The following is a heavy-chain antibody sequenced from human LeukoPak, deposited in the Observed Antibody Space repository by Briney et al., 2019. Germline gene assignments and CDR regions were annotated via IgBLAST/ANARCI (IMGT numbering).Heavy chain of an antibody. V-gene: IGHV3-30*18. D-gene: IGHD6-13*01. CDR3: AKGSLGGSWYKFLIDY. Sequence: GRSLRLSCAASGFTFSSYGVHWVRQAPGKGLEWVAVISYDGSNKYYADSVKGRFTISRDNSKNTLYLQMNSLRAEDTAVYYCAKGSLGGSWYKFLIDYWGQGTLVTVSS. J-gene: IGHJ4*02. CDR1: GFTFSSYG. CDR2: ISYDGSNK.